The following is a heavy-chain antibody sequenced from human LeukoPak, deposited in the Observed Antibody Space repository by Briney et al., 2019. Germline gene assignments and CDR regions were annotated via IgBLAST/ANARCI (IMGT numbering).Heavy chain of an antibody. CDR3: ARDPSVINPWEEKVFDP. Sequence: ASVKVSCKASGYTFTGYYMHWVRQAPGQGLEWMGWINPNSGGTNYAQKFQGRVTMTRDTSISTAYMELSRLRSDDTAVYYCARDPSVINPWEEKVFDPWGQGTLVTVSS. J-gene: IGHJ5*02. CDR1: GYTFTGYY. CDR2: INPNSGGT. V-gene: IGHV1-2*02. D-gene: IGHD1-26*01.